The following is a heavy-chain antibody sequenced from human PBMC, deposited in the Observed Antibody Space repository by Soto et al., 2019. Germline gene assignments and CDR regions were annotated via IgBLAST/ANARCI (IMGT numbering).Heavy chain of an antibody. CDR2: ISWNSGSI. V-gene: IGHV3-9*01. J-gene: IGHJ6*02. CDR3: AKDITDYYYYGMDV. CDR1: GFTFDDYA. Sequence: EVQLVESGGGLVQPGRSLRLSCAASGFTFDDYAMHWVRQAPGKGLEWVSGISWNSGSIGYADSVKGRFTISRDNATNSLYLQMNSLRAEDTALYYCAKDITDYYYYGMDVWGQGTTVTVSS.